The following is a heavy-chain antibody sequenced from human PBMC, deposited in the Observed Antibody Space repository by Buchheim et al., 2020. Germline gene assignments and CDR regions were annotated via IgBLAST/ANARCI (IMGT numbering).Heavy chain of an antibody. Sequence: QVQLQESGPGLVKPSETLSLTCTVSGGSISTYYWSWIRQPPGKGLEWIGYIYNRGSTNYNPSLKSRVTISVDTSKNQFSLNLDSVTAADTAVYYCARNIRYYYDSSGFDSWGQGTL. J-gene: IGHJ4*02. CDR3: ARNIRYYYDSSGFDS. CDR1: GGSISTYY. D-gene: IGHD3-22*01. V-gene: IGHV4-59*01. CDR2: IYNRGST.